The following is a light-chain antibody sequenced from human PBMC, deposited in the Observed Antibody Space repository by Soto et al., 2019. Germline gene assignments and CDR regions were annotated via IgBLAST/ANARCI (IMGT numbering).Light chain of an antibody. Sequence: DIVLTQSPGTLSLSPGERATLSCRASQSISSSYLAWYQQRPGQAPRLLIYGASSRATGIPDRFSASGSGTDFTLTISRLEPEDFAVYYCQQYGMSPWTFGQGTKVEI. CDR3: QQYGMSPWT. J-gene: IGKJ1*01. V-gene: IGKV3-20*01. CDR1: QSISSSY. CDR2: GAS.